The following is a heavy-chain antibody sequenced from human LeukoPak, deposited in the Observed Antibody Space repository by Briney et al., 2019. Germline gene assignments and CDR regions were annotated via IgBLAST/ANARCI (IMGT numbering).Heavy chain of an antibody. J-gene: IGHJ4*02. Sequence: PSETLSLTCTVSGGSISSCYWSWIRQPPGKGLEWIGYIYYSGSTNYNPSLKSRVTISVDTSKNQFSLKLSSVTAADTAVYYCARSPLTYGDAFRFDYWGQGTLVTVSS. D-gene: IGHD4-17*01. CDR3: ARSPLTYGDAFRFDY. CDR2: IYYSGST. CDR1: GGSISSCY. V-gene: IGHV4-59*08.